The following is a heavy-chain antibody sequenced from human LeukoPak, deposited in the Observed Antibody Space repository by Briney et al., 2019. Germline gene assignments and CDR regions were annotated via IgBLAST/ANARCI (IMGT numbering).Heavy chain of an antibody. J-gene: IGHJ4*02. V-gene: IGHV4-39*01. CDR3: ATQYYDILTGYYATIDY. D-gene: IGHD3-9*01. CDR2: IYYSGST. Sequence: SETLSRTCTVSGGSISSSSYYWGWIRQPPGKGPEWIGSIYYSGSTYYNPSLKSRVTISVDTSKNQFSLKLSSVTAADTAVYYCATQYYDILTGYYATIDYWGQGTLVTVSS. CDR1: GGSISSSSYY.